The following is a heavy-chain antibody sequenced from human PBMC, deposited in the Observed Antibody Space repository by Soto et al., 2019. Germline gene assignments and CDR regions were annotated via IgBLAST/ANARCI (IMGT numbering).Heavy chain of an antibody. CDR1: GYSFTSYW. CDR3: ARLRQGSGWYQYGMDV. V-gene: IGHV5-10-1*01. J-gene: IGHJ6*02. CDR2: IDPSDSYT. Sequence: GESLKISCKGSGYSFTSYWISWVRQMPGKGLEWMGRIDPSDSYTNYSPSFQGHVTISADKSISTAYLQWSSLKASDTAMYYCARLRQGSGWYQYGMDVWGQGTTVTVSS. D-gene: IGHD6-19*01.